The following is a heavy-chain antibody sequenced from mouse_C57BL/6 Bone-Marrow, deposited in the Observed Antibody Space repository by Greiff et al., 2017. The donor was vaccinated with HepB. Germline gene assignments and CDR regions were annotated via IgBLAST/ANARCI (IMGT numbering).Heavy chain of an antibody. CDR2: IRNKANGYTT. D-gene: IGHD2-3*01. CDR3: ARSPDGYYYPYDFCY. CDR1: GFTFTDYY. J-gene: IGHJ2*01. V-gene: IGHV7-3*01. Sequence: VQLKESGGGLVQPGGSLSLSCAASGFTFTDYYMSWVRQPPGKALEWLGFIRNKANGYTTEYSASVKGRFTISRDNSQSILYLQMNARRAEDSATYYCARSPDGYYYPYDFCYWGQGTTLTVSS.